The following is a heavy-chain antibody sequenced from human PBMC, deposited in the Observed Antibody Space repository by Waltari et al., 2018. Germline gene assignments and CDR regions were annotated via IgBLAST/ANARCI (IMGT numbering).Heavy chain of an antibody. CDR3: AKDRGAVAGTLWDYYHYYGMDV. V-gene: IGHV3-30*18. D-gene: IGHD6-19*01. Sequence: QVQLVESGGGVVQPGKSLRLSCAASGVTFRSYGMHWVRQAPGKGLEWVAVISYDGNNKDYVDSWKCRFTISRDNSKNMLYLQMNSLRTEDTAVYYCAKDRGAVAGTLWDYYHYYGMDVWGQGTTVTVSS. CDR1: GVTFRSYG. J-gene: IGHJ6*02. CDR2: ISYDGNNK.